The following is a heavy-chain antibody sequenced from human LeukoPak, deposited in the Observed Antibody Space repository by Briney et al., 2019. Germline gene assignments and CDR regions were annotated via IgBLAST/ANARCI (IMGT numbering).Heavy chain of an antibody. CDR3: ARDSEKDSSGYYRFAY. Sequence: ASVKVSCKTSVYSFTSYHMYWVRQAPGQGLEWMGIINPSGGSTSYAQKFQGRVTMTRDTSTSTVYMELSSLRSEDTAVYYCARDSEKDSSGYYRFAYWGQGTMVTVSS. J-gene: IGHJ3*01. D-gene: IGHD3-22*01. V-gene: IGHV1-46*01. CDR1: VYSFTSYH. CDR2: INPSGGST.